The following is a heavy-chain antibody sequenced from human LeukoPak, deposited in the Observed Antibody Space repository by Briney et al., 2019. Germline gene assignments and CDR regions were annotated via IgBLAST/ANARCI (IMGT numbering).Heavy chain of an antibody. J-gene: IGHJ4*02. CDR3: ASLVLRLLEWLSPFDY. Sequence: ESVTGRLTISRDNSKNTLYLQMNSLRSENTAVYYCASLVLRLLEWLSPFDYWGQGTLVTVSS. V-gene: IGHV3-64*04. D-gene: IGHD3-3*01.